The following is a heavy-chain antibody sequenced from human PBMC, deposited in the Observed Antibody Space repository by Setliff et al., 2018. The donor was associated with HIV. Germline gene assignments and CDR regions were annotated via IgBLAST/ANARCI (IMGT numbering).Heavy chain of an antibody. Sequence: SETLSLTCTVSGGSISSGGYYWSWIRQHPGQGLEWIGYIYYSGSTYYNPSLKSRVTISVDTSKNQFSLKLSSVTAADTAVYYCARDRQGAGYYYLWGRGTLVTVSS. J-gene: IGHJ5*02. CDR3: ARDRQGAGYYYL. CDR1: GGSISSGGYY. D-gene: IGHD3-22*01. V-gene: IGHV4-31*03. CDR2: IYYSGST.